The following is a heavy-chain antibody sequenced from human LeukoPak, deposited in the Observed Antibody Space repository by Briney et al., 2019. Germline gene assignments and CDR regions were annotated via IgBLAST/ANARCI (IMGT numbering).Heavy chain of an antibody. J-gene: IGHJ6*02. CDR2: MNPNSGNT. Sequence: GASVKVSCKASGYTFTSYDINWVRQATGQGLGWMGWMNPNSGNTGYAQKFQGRVTMARNTSISTAYMELSSLRSEDTAVYYCALRVDYYYYYGMDVWGQGTTVTVSS. CDR3: ALRVDYYYYYGMDV. V-gene: IGHV1-8*01. CDR1: GYTFTSYD.